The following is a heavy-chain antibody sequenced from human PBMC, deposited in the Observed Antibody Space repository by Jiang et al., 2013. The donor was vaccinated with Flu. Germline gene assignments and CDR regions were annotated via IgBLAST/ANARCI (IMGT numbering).Heavy chain of an antibody. CDR2: SITVGAP. CDR3: ASGPVGATYTDAFDI. J-gene: IGHJ3*02. Sequence: GRGRGVDWVVSITVGAPTTTPPSKSRVTISVDTSKNQFSLKLSSVTAADTAVYYCASGPVGATYTDAFDIWGQGTMVTVSS. V-gene: IGHV4-61*10. D-gene: IGHD1-26*01.